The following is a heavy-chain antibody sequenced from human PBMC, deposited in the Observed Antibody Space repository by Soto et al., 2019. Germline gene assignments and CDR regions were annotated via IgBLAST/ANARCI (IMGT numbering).Heavy chain of an antibody. V-gene: IGHV3-48*03. CDR3: TRRVKLAIDS. CDR1: GFSFRNYE. D-gene: IGHD6-13*01. Sequence: AGGSLRLSCVASGFSFRNYEMNWVRQAPGKGLEWLSYISSSGSTMYYADSVKGRFTISRDNAKNSLSLQINSLRAEDTALYYCTRRVKLAIDSWGQGTQVTVSS. J-gene: IGHJ4*02. CDR2: ISSSGSTM.